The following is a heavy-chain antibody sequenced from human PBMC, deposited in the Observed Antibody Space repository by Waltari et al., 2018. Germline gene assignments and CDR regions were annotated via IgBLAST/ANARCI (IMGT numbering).Heavy chain of an antibody. J-gene: IGHJ4*02. CDR3: ARGRGYDSSGLPRRSY. Sequence: QVQLQQWGAGLLKPSETLSLTCAVYGGSFSGYYWSWIRQPPGKGLEWIGEINLSGSTNYNPSLKSRVTISVDTSKNQFSLKLSSVTAADTAVYYCARGRGYDSSGLPRRSYWGQGTLVTVSS. CDR1: GGSFSGYY. D-gene: IGHD3-22*01. V-gene: IGHV4-34*01. CDR2: INLSGST.